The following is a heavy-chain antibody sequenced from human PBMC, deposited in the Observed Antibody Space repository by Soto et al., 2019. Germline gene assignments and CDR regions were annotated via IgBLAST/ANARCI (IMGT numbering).Heavy chain of an antibody. J-gene: IGHJ4*02. V-gene: IGHV3-30*18. D-gene: IGHD3-9*01. CDR1: GFIFSNYA. CDR3: AKDMPPNNDILTGYYSGFDY. Sequence: GGSLRLSCAASGFIFSNYAMHWVRPAPGKGLEWVALILFDGRNEYYADSVKGRFIISRDNSKNTLYLQMNSLRPEDTAVYYCAKDMPPNNDILTGYYSGFDYWGQGTLVTVSS. CDR2: ILFDGRNE.